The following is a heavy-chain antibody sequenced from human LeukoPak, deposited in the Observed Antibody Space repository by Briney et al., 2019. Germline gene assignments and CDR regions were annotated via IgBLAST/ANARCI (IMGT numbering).Heavy chain of an antibody. V-gene: IGHV3-74*01. J-gene: IGHJ4*02. CDR2: INTDGTVT. CDR3: ATKQWLAPPPDS. D-gene: IGHD6-19*01. Sequence: GGSLRLSCAASGFTFSKYWMLWVRQAPGKGLGSVSRINTDGTVTTYADFVKGRFTVSRDNADNTMFLQMNSVRDEDTAVYYCATKQWLAPPPDSWGQGTPVTVSS. CDR1: GFTFSKYW.